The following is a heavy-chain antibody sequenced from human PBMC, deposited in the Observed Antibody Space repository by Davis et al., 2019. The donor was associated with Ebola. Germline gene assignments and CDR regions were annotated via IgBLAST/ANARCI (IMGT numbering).Heavy chain of an antibody. J-gene: IGHJ6*03. CDR3: ARESGDYYYYMDV. CDR1: GGTFSSYA. Sequence: SVQVSCKASGGTFSSYAISWVRQAPGQGLEWMGGIIPIFGTANYAQKFQGRVTITADESTSTAYMELSSLRSEDTAVYYWARESGDYYYYMDVWGKGTTVTVSS. V-gene: IGHV1-69*13. CDR2: IIPIFGTA.